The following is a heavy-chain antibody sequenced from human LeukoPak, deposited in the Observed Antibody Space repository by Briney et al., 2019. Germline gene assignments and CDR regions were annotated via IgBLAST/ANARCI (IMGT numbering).Heavy chain of an antibody. CDR1: GGSFSGYY. V-gene: IGHV4-34*01. J-gene: IGHJ5*02. CDR2: INHSGST. CDR3: ARQRTMVRGVTSYNWFDP. D-gene: IGHD3-10*01. Sequence: SETLSLTCAVYGGSFSGYYWSWIRQPPGKGLEWIGEINHSGSTNYNPSLKSRVTISVDTSKNQFSLKLSSVTAADTAVYYCARQRTMVRGVTSYNWFDPWGQGTLVTVSS.